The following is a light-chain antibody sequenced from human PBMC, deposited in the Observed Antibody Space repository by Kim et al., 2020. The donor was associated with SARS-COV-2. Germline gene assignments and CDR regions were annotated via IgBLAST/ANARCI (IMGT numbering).Light chain of an antibody. CDR1: SLRSYY. CDR3: NSRDSNDNVL. J-gene: IGLJ2*01. V-gene: IGLV3-19*01. CDR2: GKN. Sequence: SSELTQDPAVSVALGQTVRITCQGDSLRSYYATWYQQKPGQAPIVVIYGKNNRPSGIPDRFSGSSSGNTASLTITGTQVGDEADYYCNSRDSNDNVLFGGGTQLTVL.